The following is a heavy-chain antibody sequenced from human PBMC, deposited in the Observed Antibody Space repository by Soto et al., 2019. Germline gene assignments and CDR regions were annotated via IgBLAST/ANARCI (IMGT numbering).Heavy chain of an antibody. D-gene: IGHD3-22*01. CDR1: DVSITTTNW. CDR3: GRDVSNYYDSSPTGQFDF. Sequence: QVQLQESGPGLVKPSGTLSLTCAVSDVSITTTNWWSWVRQPPGKGLEWIGEIYHSGRTFYNPSLKRRVTIPVDKSKNQFSLKLNSVTAPDTAVYYCGRDVSNYYDSSPTGQFDFWGQGILVTVSS. CDR2: IYHSGRT. V-gene: IGHV4-4*02. J-gene: IGHJ4*02.